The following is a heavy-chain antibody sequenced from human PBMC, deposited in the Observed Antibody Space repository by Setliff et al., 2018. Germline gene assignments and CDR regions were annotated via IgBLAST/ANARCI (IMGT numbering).Heavy chain of an antibody. Sequence: GGSLRLSCTASGFSYSNCWVSWVRQAPGKGLEWLASINPHASEKYYVDSVKGRFTISRDNAKNSLSLQMNSLRTEDTAVYYCARDGGINMVKTYYYGLDVWGQGTTVTVSS. V-gene: IGHV3-7*01. D-gene: IGHD1-20*01. CDR3: ARDGGINMVKTYYYGLDV. CDR1: GFSYSNCW. J-gene: IGHJ6*02. CDR2: INPHASEK.